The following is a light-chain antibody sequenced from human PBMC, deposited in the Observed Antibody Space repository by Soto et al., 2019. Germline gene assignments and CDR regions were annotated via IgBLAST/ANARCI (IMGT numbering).Light chain of an antibody. V-gene: IGKV3-20*01. CDR3: QQYGSSPRIS. J-gene: IGKJ5*01. CDR2: GAS. Sequence: IVLTQYQGTLSLSPGERATLSCRAIQSVSSTYLTWYQQKPGQAPRLLIFGASKRATGIPDRSSGSGSGRDFTLTISGLEPEDFAVYYCQQYGSSPRISFGQGTRLEIK. CDR1: QSVSSTY.